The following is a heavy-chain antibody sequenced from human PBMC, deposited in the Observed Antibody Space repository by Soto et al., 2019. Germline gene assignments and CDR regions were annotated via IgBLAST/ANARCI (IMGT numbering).Heavy chain of an antibody. J-gene: IGHJ4*02. V-gene: IGHV3-30-3*01. CDR2: ISYDESNK. CDR1: GFTFSNYA. Sequence: QVQLVESGGGVVQPGRSLRLSCAASGFTFSNYAMHWVRQAPGKGLEWVAVISYDESNKYYADSVKGRFTISRDNSKNALYLQMNSLRAEDTAVYYCARRPVTYYFDYWGQGTLVTVSS. CDR3: ARRPVTYYFDY. D-gene: IGHD4-17*01.